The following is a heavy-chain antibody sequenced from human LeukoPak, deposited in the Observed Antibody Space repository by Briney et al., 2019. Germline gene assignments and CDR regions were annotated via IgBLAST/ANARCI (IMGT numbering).Heavy chain of an antibody. CDR3: ARDLNRITIFSGSYYGMDV. Sequence: QSGRSLRLSCAASGFTFSSYGMHWVRQAPGKGLEWVAVIWYDGSNKYYADSVKGRFTISRDNSKNTLYLQMNSLRAEDTAVCYCARDLNRITIFSGSYYGMDVWGQGTTVTVSS. CDR2: IWYDGSNK. J-gene: IGHJ6*02. CDR1: GFTFSSYG. D-gene: IGHD3-3*01. V-gene: IGHV3-33*01.